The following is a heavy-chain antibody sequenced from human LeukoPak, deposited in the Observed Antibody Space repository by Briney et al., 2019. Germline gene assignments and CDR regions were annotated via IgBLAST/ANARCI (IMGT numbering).Heavy chain of an antibody. CDR1: GFNFNDYY. J-gene: IGHJ4*02. V-gene: IGHV3-11*01. CDR3: ARDGSGSTYYFDS. Sequence: GGSLRLSCAASGFNFNDYYMSWIRQAPGKGLEWLSLISDTGRSIYYADSVKGRFTISRDSATSSLYLQMNGLRADDTAVYYCARDGSGSTYYFDSWGQGTLVTVSS. CDR2: ISDTGRSI. D-gene: IGHD1-26*01.